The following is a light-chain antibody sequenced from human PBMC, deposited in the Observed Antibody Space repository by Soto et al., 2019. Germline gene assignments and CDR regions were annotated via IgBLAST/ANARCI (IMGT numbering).Light chain of an antibody. CDR2: DVT. CDR1: SSDVGGYNF. V-gene: IGLV2-11*01. Sequence: QSALTQPRSVSGSPGQSVTISCTGTSSDVGGYNFVSWDQHPPGKAPKLMLYDVTNRPSGVPDRFSGSKSDNTASLTISGLQAEYEADYYCCSYAGSDTYVFGTGTKLTVL. J-gene: IGLJ1*01. CDR3: CSYAGSDTYV.